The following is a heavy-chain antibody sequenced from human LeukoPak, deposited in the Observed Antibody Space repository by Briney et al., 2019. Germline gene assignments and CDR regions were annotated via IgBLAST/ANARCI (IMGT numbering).Heavy chain of an antibody. CDR3: AKHLDY. CDR2: ISYDGSNK. J-gene: IGHJ4*02. V-gene: IGHV3-30*18. CDR1: GFTFSSYG. Sequence: GGSLRLSCAASGFTFSSYGMHWVRQAPGKGLEWVAVISYDGSNKYYADSVKGRFTISRDNSKNTLYLQMNSLRAEDTAVYYCAKHLDYWGQGTLVTVSS.